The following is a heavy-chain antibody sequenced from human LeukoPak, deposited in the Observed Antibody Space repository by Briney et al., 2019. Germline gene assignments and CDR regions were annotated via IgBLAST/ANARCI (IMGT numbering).Heavy chain of an antibody. J-gene: IGHJ3*02. CDR3: ARGTYAFDI. V-gene: IGHV3-48*03. Sequence: GGSLRLSCAASGFTFTTYEMNWVRQAPGKGLEWVSYISSSGSIVYYADSVKGRFTISRDNAQNSLSLQMNSLRAEDTAVYYCARGTYAFDIWGQGTMVTVSS. CDR2: ISSSGSIV. CDR1: GFTFTTYE.